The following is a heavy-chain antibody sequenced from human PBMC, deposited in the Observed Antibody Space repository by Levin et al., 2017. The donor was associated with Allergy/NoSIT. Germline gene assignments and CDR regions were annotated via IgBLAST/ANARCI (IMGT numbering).Heavy chain of an antibody. CDR3: AKFCAYAYGSLCH. CDR1: GYTFTDRY. D-gene: IGHD5-12*01. Sequence: ASVKVSCKASGYTFTDRYMHWIQQASGQGLEWMGFISPSSGTTTYAQDFKGRVTMTRDTSTSTVYMELSSLRSDDTAVYYCAKFCAYAYGSLCHWGQGTLVTVSS. CDR2: ISPSSGTT. V-gene: IGHV1-46*01. J-gene: IGHJ4*02.